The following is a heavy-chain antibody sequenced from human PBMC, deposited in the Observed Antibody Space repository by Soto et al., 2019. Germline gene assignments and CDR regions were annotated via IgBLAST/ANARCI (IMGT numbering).Heavy chain of an antibody. D-gene: IGHD2-21*02. J-gene: IGHJ2*01. CDR3: ARDQTVVVTDMGPGWYFDL. CDR1: GFTFSDYY. Sequence: QVQLVESGGGLVKPGGSLRLSCAASGFTFSDYYMSWIRQAPGKGLEWVSYISSSSSYTNYADSVKGRFTISRDNAKNSLYLQINSRSAEDTAVYYCARDQTVVVTDMGPGWYFDLWGRGTLVTVSS. V-gene: IGHV3-11*05. CDR2: ISSSSSYT.